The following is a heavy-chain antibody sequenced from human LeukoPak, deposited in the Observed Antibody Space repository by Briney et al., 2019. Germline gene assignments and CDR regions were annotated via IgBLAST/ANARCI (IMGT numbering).Heavy chain of an antibody. CDR2: ISGSGGST. Sequence: PGGSLRLSCAASGFTFSSYAMSWVRQAPGKGLEWVSAISGSGGSTYYADSVKGRFTISRDNSKNTLYLQMNSLRAEDTAVYYCAKDFGNCGGDCYYFDYWGQGTLVTVSS. D-gene: IGHD2-21*01. V-gene: IGHV3-23*01. J-gene: IGHJ4*02. CDR1: GFTFSSYA. CDR3: AKDFGNCGGDCYYFDY.